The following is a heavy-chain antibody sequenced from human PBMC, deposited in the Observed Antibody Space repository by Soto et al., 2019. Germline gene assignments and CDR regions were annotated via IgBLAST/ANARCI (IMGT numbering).Heavy chain of an antibody. Sequence: SETLSLTCTVSGRSISSYYWSWIRQPAGKGLEWIGRIYTSGSTNYNPSLKSRVTMSVDTSKNQFSLKLSSVTAADTAVYYCARGLRPQEPRNYYDRSGYSLGYYYDGMDVWGQGTTVTVSS. D-gene: IGHD3-22*01. J-gene: IGHJ6*02. V-gene: IGHV4-4*07. CDR3: ARGLRPQEPRNYYDRSGYSLGYYYDGMDV. CDR1: GRSISSYY. CDR2: IYTSGST.